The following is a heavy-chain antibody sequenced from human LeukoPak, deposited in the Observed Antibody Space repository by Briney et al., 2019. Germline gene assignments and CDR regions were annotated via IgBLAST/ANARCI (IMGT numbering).Heavy chain of an antibody. CDR1: GVSISSSNSY. Sequence: PSETLSLTCTVSGVSISSSNSYWGWIRQPPGKGLEWIGSIYYSGNTYYSASLKSQVSISIDTSKNQFSLRLTSVTAADTAVYYCARQTGSGLFILPGGQGTLVTVSS. D-gene: IGHD3/OR15-3a*01. J-gene: IGHJ4*02. V-gene: IGHV4-39*01. CDR3: ARQTGSGLFILP. CDR2: IYYSGNT.